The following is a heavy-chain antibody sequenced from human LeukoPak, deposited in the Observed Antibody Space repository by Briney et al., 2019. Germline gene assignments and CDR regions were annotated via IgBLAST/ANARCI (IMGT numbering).Heavy chain of an antibody. D-gene: IGHD6-19*01. V-gene: IGHV1-46*01. CDR1: GSTFTSYY. J-gene: IGHJ4*02. CDR3: ARGGSPRRDSSGWYDY. CDR2: INPSGGST. Sequence: ASVKVSCKASGSTFTSYYMHWVRQAPGQGLEWMGIINPSGGSTSYAQKFQGRVTMTRDMSTSTVYMELSSLRSEDTAVYYCARGGSPRRDSSGWYDYWGQGTLVTVSS.